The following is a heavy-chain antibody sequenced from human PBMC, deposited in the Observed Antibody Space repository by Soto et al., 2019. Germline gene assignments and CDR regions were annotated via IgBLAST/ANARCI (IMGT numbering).Heavy chain of an antibody. CDR2: IIPIFGTA. D-gene: IGHD1-26*01. CDR1: GGTFRSYA. Sequence: SVKVSCKASGGTFRSYAISWVRQAPGQGFEWMGGIIPIFGTANYAQKFQGRVTITADESTSTAYMELSSLRSEDTAVYYCARDQRATVRGLGYWGQGTLVTVSS. V-gene: IGHV1-69*13. J-gene: IGHJ4*02. CDR3: ARDQRATVRGLGY.